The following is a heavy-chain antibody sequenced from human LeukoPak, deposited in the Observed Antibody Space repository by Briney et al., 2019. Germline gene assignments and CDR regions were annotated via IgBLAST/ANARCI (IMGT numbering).Heavy chain of an antibody. D-gene: IGHD2-15*01. V-gene: IGHV3-21*01. CDR3: ARDQELGYCSGGSCPYYGMDV. CDR1: GFTFSSYS. Sequence: GGSLRLSCAASGFTFSSYSMNWVRQAPGKGLEWVSSIISSSSYIYYADSVKGRFTISRDNAKNSLYLQMNSLRAEDTAVYYCARDQELGYCSGGSCPYYGMDVWGQGTTVTVSS. J-gene: IGHJ6*02. CDR2: IISSSSYI.